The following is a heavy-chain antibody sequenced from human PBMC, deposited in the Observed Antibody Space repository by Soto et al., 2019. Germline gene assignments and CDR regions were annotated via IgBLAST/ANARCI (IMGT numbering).Heavy chain of an antibody. D-gene: IGHD3-10*01. J-gene: IGHJ3*02. Sequence: PVGSLRLSCAASEFTFKDYAMTWVRQAPGKGLEWVSTIGGTGSKTYYADSMRGRFTISRDNYRNILYLQIDALRDEDAAVYFCVKDYLVRTIIRNDGFDICGQRTVVTVSS. CDR2: IGGTGSKT. CDR3: VKDYLVRTIIRNDGFDI. CDR1: EFTFKDYA. V-gene: IGHV3-23*01.